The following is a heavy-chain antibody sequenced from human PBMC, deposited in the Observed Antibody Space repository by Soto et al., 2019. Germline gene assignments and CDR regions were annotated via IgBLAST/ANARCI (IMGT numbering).Heavy chain of an antibody. CDR2: IIPILGIA. CDR1: GGTFSSYT. D-gene: IGHD3-16*01. J-gene: IGHJ6*02. CDR3: ARDWVGMDV. V-gene: IGHV1-69*08. Sequence: QVQLVQSGAEVKKPGSSVKVSCKASGGTFSSYTISWVRQAPGQGLEWMGRIIPILGIANYAQKFQGRVTITADKSTSTAYIEMSSLRSEDTAVYYCARDWVGMDVWGQGTTVTVSS.